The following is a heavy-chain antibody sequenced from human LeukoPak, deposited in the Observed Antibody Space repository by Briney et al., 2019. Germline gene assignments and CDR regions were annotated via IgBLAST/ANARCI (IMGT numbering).Heavy chain of an antibody. CDR1: GFAFSSNI. CDR3: AELGITMIGGV. J-gene: IGHJ6*04. CDR2: ISSSSGTI. V-gene: IGHV3-48*04. Sequence: AGGSLRLSCAASGFAFSSNIMNWVRQAPGKGLEWVSYISSSSGTIFYADSVKGRFTISRDNAKNSLYLQMNSLTAGDTAVYYCAELGITMIGGVWGKGTTVTISS. D-gene: IGHD3-10*02.